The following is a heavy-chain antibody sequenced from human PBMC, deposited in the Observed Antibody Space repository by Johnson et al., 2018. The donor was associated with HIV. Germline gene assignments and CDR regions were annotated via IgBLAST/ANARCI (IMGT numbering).Heavy chain of an antibody. CDR3: AREGSGSYQI. J-gene: IGHJ3*02. D-gene: IGHD1-26*01. V-gene: IGHV3-66*02. CDR1: GLSVSNNY. CDR2: IYSGGRT. Sequence: EVHLVESGGGLVQPGGSLRLSCAASGLSVSNNYMSWVRQAPGKGLEWVSVIYSGGRTYYADSVKGRFTISRDNSRNTVYLQMSGLRSEDTAIYYCAREGSGSYQIWGQGTMVTVSS.